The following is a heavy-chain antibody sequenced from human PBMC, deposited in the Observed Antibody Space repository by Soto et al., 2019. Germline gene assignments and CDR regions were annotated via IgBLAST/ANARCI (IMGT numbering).Heavy chain of an antibody. D-gene: IGHD6-13*01. V-gene: IGHV3-15*01. J-gene: IGHJ4*02. CDR1: GVTFSNAW. Sequence: GGSLRLSCAASGVTFSNAWMSWVRQAPGKGLEWVGRIKIKPDRGTTDYAAPVKGRFTIPTDASKNTLYLQMNSLKTDDTAVYYCATAAAAGLYYFDYWGQGTLVTVSS. CDR3: ATAAAAGLYYFDY. CDR2: IKIKPDRGTT.